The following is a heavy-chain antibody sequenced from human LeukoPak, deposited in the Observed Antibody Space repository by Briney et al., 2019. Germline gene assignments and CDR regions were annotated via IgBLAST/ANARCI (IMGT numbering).Heavy chain of an antibody. V-gene: IGHV3-7*01. Sequence: GGSLRLSCAASGFTFSSYWTSWVRQAPGKGLEWVANIKQDGSEKYYADSVKGRFTISRDNAKNSLYLQMNSLRAEDTAVYYCARDLGVVIAHYYYYYMDVWGEGTTVTVSS. CDR2: IKQDGSEK. CDR1: GFTFSSYW. D-gene: IGHD3-22*01. J-gene: IGHJ6*03. CDR3: ARDLGVVIAHYYYYYMDV.